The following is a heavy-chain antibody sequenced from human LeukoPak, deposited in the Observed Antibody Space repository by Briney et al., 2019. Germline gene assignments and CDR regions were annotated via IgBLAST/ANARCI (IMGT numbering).Heavy chain of an antibody. J-gene: IGHJ4*02. CDR1: GFSFSDYY. Sequence: GGSLRLSCAASGFSFSDYYMSWIRQAPGKGLEWVAFIRYDGSNKYYADSVKGRFTISRDNSKNTLYLQMNSLKAEDTAMYYCAKDRPSSGWYKGYLPGDLNWGQGTLVTVSS. V-gene: IGHV3-30*02. CDR2: IRYDGSNK. CDR3: AKDRPSSGWYKGYLPGDLN. D-gene: IGHD6-19*01.